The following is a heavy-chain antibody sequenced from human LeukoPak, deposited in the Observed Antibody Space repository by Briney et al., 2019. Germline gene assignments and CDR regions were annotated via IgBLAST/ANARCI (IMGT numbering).Heavy chain of an antibody. D-gene: IGHD5-24*01. CDR1: GGSISSGSYY. CDR2: IYTSGST. V-gene: IGHV4-61*02. Sequence: SETLSLTCTVSGGSISSGSYYWSWIRQPAGKGLEWIGRIYTSGSTNYNPSLKSRVTISVDTSKNQFSLKLSSVTAADTAVYYCARPVEMATVDAFDIWGQGTMVTVSS. J-gene: IGHJ3*02. CDR3: ARPVEMATVDAFDI.